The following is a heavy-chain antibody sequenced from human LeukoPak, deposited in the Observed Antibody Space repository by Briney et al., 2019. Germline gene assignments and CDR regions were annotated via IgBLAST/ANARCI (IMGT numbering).Heavy chain of an antibody. V-gene: IGHV3-23*01. CDR1: GFTFSSYW. J-gene: IGHJ4*02. CDR3: DKLTRD. Sequence: GGSLRLSCAASGFTFSSYWMHWVRQTPGKGLEWVSAITSSGGSTYYADSVRGRFTISRDNSKNTLYLQMNSLRAEDTAVYYCDKLTRDWGQGTLVSVST. CDR2: ITSSGGST. D-gene: IGHD7-27*01.